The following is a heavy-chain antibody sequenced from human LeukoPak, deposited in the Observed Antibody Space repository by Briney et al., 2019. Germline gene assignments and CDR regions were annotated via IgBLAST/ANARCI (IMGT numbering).Heavy chain of an antibody. CDR2: IYYSGST. V-gene: IGHV4-61*01. Sequence: SETLSLTCTVSGGSVSSGSYYWSWVRQPPGKGLEWIGYIYYSGSTNYNPSLKSRVTISVDTSKNQFSLKLSSVTAADTAVYYCARGNDFWSGYYSIAAAGFDYWGQGTLVTVSS. CDR3: ARGNDFWSGYYSIAAAGFDY. CDR1: GGSVSSGSYY. J-gene: IGHJ4*02. D-gene: IGHD3-3*01.